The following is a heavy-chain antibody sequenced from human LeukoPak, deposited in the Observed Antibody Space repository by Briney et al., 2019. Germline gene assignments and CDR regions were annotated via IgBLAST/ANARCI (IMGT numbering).Heavy chain of an antibody. CDR3: ARDGNWNYVGGCMDV. CDR2: ISSSSSYI. J-gene: IGHJ6*03. D-gene: IGHD1-7*01. V-gene: IGHV3-21*01. CDR1: GFTFSSYS. Sequence: GGSLRLSCAASGFTFSSYSMNWVRQAPGKGLEWVSSISSSSSYIYYADSVKGRFTISRDDAKNSLYLQMNSLRAEDTAVYYCARDGNWNYVGGCMDVWGKGTTVTVSS.